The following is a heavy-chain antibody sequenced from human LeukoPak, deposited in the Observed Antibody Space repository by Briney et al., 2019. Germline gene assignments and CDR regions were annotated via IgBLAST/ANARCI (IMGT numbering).Heavy chain of an antibody. V-gene: IGHV4-59*01. J-gene: IGHJ4*02. CDR1: GGSISHYY. D-gene: IGHD6-13*01. CDR3: AGVYSSNSEFDY. CDR2: IYYTRST. Sequence: SETLSLTCTVSGGSISHYYWNWIRQPPGKGLEWIGYIYYTRSTNYSPSLKSRVSISIDTSKNQFSLNLSSVTAADTAVYYCAGVYSSNSEFDYWGQGTLVTVSS.